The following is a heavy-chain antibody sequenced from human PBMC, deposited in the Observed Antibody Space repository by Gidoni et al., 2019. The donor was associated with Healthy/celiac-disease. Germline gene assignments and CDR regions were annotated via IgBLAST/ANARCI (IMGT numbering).Heavy chain of an antibody. Sequence: QVQLVQSGAEVKKPGSSVKVSCKASGGTFRSYAISWVRQAPGQGLEWMGGRSPIFGTANYAQKFQGRVTITADESTSTAYMELSSLRSEDTAVYYCARGGVDCSGGSCYSARFDYWGQGTLVTVSS. V-gene: IGHV1-69*12. CDR3: ARGGVDCSGGSCYSARFDY. CDR2: RSPIFGTA. D-gene: IGHD2-15*01. CDR1: GGTFRSYA. J-gene: IGHJ4*02.